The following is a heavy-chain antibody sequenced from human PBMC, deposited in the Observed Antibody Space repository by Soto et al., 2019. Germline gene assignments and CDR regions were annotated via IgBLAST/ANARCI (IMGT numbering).Heavy chain of an antibody. V-gene: IGHV4-39*02. CDR1: GGSISSRSYY. J-gene: IGHJ4*02. CDR2: IYYSGST. D-gene: IGHD2-15*01. CDR3: ARERGYCSGGSCPVDY. Sequence: SETLSLTCTVSGGSISSRSYYWGWIRQPPGKGLEWIGSIYYSGSTYYNPSLKSRVTISVDTSKNQFSLKLSSVTAADTAVYYCARERGYCSGGSCPVDYWGQGTLVTVSS.